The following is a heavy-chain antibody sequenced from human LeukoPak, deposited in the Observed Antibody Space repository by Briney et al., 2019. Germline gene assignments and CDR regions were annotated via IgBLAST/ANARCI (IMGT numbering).Heavy chain of an antibody. Sequence: PSETLSLTCTVSGGSISSSSYYWGWIRQPPGKGLEWIGSIYYSGSTYYNPSLKSRVTISVDTSKNQFSLKLSSVTAADTAVYYCATPTPMIVVGTDAFDIWGQGTMVTVSS. CDR3: ATPTPMIVVGTDAFDI. CDR2: IYYSGST. J-gene: IGHJ3*02. D-gene: IGHD3-22*01. V-gene: IGHV4-39*01. CDR1: GGSISSSSYY.